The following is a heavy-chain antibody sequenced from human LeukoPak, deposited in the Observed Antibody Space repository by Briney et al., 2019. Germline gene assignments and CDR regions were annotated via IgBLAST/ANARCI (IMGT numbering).Heavy chain of an antibody. CDR2: ISWNSGSI. CDR1: GFTFDDYA. CDR3: AKGRSSTSCLDY. D-gene: IGHD2-2*01. J-gene: IGHJ4*02. Sequence: GRSLRLSCAASGFTFDDYAMRWVRQAPGKGLEWVSGISWNSGSIGYADSVKGRFTISRDNAKNSLYLQMNSLRAEDTALYYCAKGRSSTSCLDYWGQGTLVTVSS. V-gene: IGHV3-9*01.